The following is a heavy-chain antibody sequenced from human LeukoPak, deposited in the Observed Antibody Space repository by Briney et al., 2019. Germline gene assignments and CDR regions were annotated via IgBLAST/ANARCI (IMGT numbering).Heavy chain of an antibody. V-gene: IGHV4-38-2*02. CDR1: GYSISSGYY. Sequence: SETLSLTCAVSGYSISSGYYWGWIRQPPGKGLEWIGSIYYSGSTYYNPSLKSRVTISVDTSKNQFSLKLSSVTAADTAVYYCAREIHSGYSSSWYWDYYYMDVWGKGTTVTVSS. D-gene: IGHD6-13*01. CDR2: IYYSGST. CDR3: AREIHSGYSSSWYWDYYYMDV. J-gene: IGHJ6*03.